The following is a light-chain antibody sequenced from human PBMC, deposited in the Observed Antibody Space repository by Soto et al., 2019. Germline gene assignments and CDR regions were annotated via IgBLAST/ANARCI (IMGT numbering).Light chain of an antibody. CDR2: GNN. CDR1: SSNIGAGYD. J-gene: IGLJ3*02. CDR3: QSFDTNRRGAV. V-gene: IGLV1-40*01. Sequence: QSVLTQPPSVSGAPGQRVTISCSGTSSNIGAGYDVHWYHQLPGTAPKLLIFGNNNRPSGVPARFSASRSGTSASLAITGRQAEEEADYYCQSFDTNRRGAVFGGGTKVTVL.